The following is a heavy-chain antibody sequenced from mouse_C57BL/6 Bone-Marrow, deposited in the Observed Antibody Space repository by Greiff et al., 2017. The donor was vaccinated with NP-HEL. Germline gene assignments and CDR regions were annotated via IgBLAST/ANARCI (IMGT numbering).Heavy chain of an antibody. D-gene: IGHD1-1*01. Sequence: VQLQQPGAELVMPGASVKLSCKASGYTFTSYWMPWVKQRPGQGLEWIGEIDPSDSYTNYNQKFKGKSTLTVDKSSSTAYMQLSSLTSEDSAVYYCAREGITTGFDYWGQGTTLTVSS. CDR3: AREGITTGFDY. CDR1: GYTFTSYW. J-gene: IGHJ2*01. V-gene: IGHV1-69*01. CDR2: IDPSDSYT.